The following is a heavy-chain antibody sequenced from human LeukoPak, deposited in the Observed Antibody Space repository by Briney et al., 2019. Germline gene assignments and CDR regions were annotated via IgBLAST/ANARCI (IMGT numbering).Heavy chain of an antibody. CDR3: ARSPWGGFDI. D-gene: IGHD1-26*01. J-gene: IGHJ3*02. CDR1: GGSITNFY. V-gene: IGHV4-59*07. CDR2: IYYSGTT. Sequence: SDPLSLICTASGGSITNFYGGWLRQSPGKGLELIGYIYYSGTTNYSPSLKSRVSISVDTSRKQFSLKLSSVTAADTAVYYCARSPWGGFDIWGQGTMVTVSS.